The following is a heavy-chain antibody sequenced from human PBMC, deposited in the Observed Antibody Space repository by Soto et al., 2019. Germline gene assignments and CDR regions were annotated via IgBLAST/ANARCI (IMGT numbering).Heavy chain of an antibody. CDR1: GFTFSCYW. J-gene: IGHJ4*02. CDR2: IKQDGSDK. CDR3: ARYIAVAGTRYYFDY. D-gene: IGHD6-19*01. V-gene: IGHV3-7*01. Sequence: GGSLRLSCAASGFTFSCYWMSWVRQAPGKGLEWVANIKQDGSDKYYVDSVKGRFTISRDNAKNSLYLQMNSLRAEDTAVYYCARYIAVAGTRYYFDYWGQGTLVTVSS.